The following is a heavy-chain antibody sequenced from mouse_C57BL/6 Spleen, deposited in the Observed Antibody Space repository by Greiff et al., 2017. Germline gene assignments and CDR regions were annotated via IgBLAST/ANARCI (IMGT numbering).Heavy chain of an antibody. CDR2: INPNNGGT. CDR1: GYTFTDYY. Sequence: EVQLQQSGPELVKPGASVTISCKASGYTFTDYYMNWVKQSHGKSLEWIGDINPNNGGTSYNQTFKGKATLTVDKSSSTAYIELRSLTSEDSAVEYGAREDYYGSSDEAYGGQGTRGTVSA. J-gene: IGHJ3*01. D-gene: IGHD1-1*01. V-gene: IGHV1-26*01. CDR3: AREDYYGSSDEAY.